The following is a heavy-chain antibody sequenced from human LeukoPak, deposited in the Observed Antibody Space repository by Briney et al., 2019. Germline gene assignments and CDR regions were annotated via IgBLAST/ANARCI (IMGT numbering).Heavy chain of an antibody. CDR3: ARAGWPPLDY. D-gene: IGHD6-19*01. CDR1: GFTFSDYW. CDR2: IDQGGGGK. Sequence: GGSLRLSCAASGFTFSDYWMNWVRQAPGKGLEWVANIDQGGGGKYYLDSVKGRFTIPRDNAKSSLYLQIDSLRAEDTAVYYCARAGWPPLDYWRQGSLLTVSA. V-gene: IGHV3-7*01. J-gene: IGHJ4*02.